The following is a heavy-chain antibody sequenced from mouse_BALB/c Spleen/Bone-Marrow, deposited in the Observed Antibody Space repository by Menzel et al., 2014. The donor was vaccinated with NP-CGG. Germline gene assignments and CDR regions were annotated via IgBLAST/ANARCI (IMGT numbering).Heavy chain of an antibody. CDR2: IIPSNGRT. V-gene: IGHV1S81*02. J-gene: IGHJ1*01. CDR3: ARWLLQYFDV. Sequence: QVQLKQSGAELVKPGASVKLSCKASGYTFTSYWTHWVKQRPGQGLEWIGEIIPSNGRTNYNEKFKGKATLTVDKSSNTAYMQLSSLTSEDSAVYYCARWLLQYFDVWGAGTTVTVSS. CDR1: GYTFTSYW. D-gene: IGHD2-3*01.